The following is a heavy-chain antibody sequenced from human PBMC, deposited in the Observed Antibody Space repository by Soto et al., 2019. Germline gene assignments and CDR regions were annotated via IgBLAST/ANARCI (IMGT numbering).Heavy chain of an antibody. Sequence: PSETLSLTCAVYGGSFSGYYWSWIRQPPGKGLEWIGEINHSGSTNYNPSLKSRVTISVDTSKNQFSLKLSSVTAADTAVYYCARRSRYYYYGMDVWSQGTTVTVSS. CDR2: INHSGST. CDR1: GGSFSGYY. CDR3: ARRSRYYYYGMDV. J-gene: IGHJ6*02. V-gene: IGHV4-34*01.